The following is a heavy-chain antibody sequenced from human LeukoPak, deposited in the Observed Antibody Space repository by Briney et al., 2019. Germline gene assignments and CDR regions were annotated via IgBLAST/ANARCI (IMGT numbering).Heavy chain of an antibody. V-gene: IGHV3-30*14. Sequence: GGSLTLSCTAWGFTFNSYAMHGVRQAPGRGGEGVAGISYDGSKKYYADSVKCRFTIPRDHSKTTLYLQMNSLRAEDTAVYYCARGGRPKGLNRVAISPSGYFDYWGQGALVTLSS. D-gene: IGHD1-26*01. CDR1: GFTFNSYA. CDR3: ARGGRPKGLNRVAISPSGYFDY. J-gene: IGHJ4*02. CDR2: ISYDGSKK.